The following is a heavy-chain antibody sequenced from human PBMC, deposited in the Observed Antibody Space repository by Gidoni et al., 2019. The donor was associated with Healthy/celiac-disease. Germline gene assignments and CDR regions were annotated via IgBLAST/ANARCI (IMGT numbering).Heavy chain of an antibody. CDR1: GGTFSSYT. CDR2: IIPILGIA. D-gene: IGHD2-15*01. J-gene: IGHJ3*02. CDR3: ARDPNIVVVVAATSGAFDI. V-gene: IGHV1-69*08. Sequence: QVQLVQSGAEVKKPGSSVKVSCKASGGTFSSYTLSWVRQAPGQGLEWMGRIIPILGIANYAQKFQGRVTITADKSTSTAYMELSSLRSEDTAVYYCARDPNIVVVVAATSGAFDIWGQGTMVTVSS.